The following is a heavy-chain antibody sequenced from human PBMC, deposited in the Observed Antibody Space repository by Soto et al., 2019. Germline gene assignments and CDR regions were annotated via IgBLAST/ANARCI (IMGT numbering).Heavy chain of an antibody. V-gene: IGHV4-31*03. CDR3: SRGILV. CDR1: GGSINSGGYC. CDR2: ISYAGST. D-gene: IGHD5-18*01. Sequence: QVQLQESGPGLVKPSQTLSLTCTVSGGSINSGGYCWSWIRQHPGKGLDWIGCISYAGSTSYTPSLKSRVTISVDTSKNQFSLRLTSVTAADTAVFYCSRGILVWGQGALITFAS. J-gene: IGHJ4*02.